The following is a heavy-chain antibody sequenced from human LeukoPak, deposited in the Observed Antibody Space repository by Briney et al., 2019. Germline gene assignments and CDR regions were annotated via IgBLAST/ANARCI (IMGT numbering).Heavy chain of an antibody. D-gene: IGHD6-19*01. CDR1: GFTFSSYA. Sequence: GGSLRLSCAASGFTFSSYAISWVRQAPGKGLEWVSAISGSGGSTYYADSVKGGFTISRDNSKTTLYLQMNSLRAEDTAVYYCAKASGTSSGWQIDFDYWGQGTLVTVSS. CDR2: ISGSGGST. V-gene: IGHV3-23*01. CDR3: AKASGTSSGWQIDFDY. J-gene: IGHJ4*02.